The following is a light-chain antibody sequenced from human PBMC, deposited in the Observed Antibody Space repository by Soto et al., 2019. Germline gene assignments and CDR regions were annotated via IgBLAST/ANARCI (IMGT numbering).Light chain of an antibody. CDR2: EVS. Sequence: QSVLTQPASVSGSPGQSITISCTGTSSDVGGYNYVSWYQQHPGKAPKLMIYEVSNRPSGVSHRFSGSKSGNTASLTIAGLQAEDDADYYCSSYTSSSTYVFGTGTKVTVL. V-gene: IGLV2-14*01. J-gene: IGLJ1*01. CDR3: SSYTSSSTYV. CDR1: SSDVGGYNY.